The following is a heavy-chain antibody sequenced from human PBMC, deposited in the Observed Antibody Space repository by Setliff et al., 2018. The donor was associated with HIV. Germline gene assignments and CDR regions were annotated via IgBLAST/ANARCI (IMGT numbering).Heavy chain of an antibody. V-gene: IGHV3-48*03. J-gene: IGHJ4*02. CDR2: ISSSGSTI. CDR1: GFTFDDYG. Sequence: GSLRLSCAASGFTFDDYGMSWVRQAPGKGLEWVSYISSSGSTIYYADSVKGRLTISRDNAKNSPYLQMNSLRAEDTAVYYCARPNYYDSSGSFDYWGQGTLVTVSS. D-gene: IGHD3-22*01. CDR3: ARPNYYDSSGSFDY.